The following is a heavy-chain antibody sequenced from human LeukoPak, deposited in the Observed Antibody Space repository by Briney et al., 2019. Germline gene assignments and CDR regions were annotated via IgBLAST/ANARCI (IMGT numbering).Heavy chain of an antibody. CDR3: ARGLRQLLWPYFDY. V-gene: IGHV4-34*01. D-gene: IGHD2-2*01. Sequence: PSETLSLTCAVYGGSFSGYYWSWIRQPPGKGLEWIGEINHSGSTNYNPSLKSRVTISVDTSKNQFSLKLSSVTAADTAVYYCARGLRQLLWPYFDYWGQGTLVTVSS. CDR1: GGSFSGYY. CDR2: INHSGST. J-gene: IGHJ4*02.